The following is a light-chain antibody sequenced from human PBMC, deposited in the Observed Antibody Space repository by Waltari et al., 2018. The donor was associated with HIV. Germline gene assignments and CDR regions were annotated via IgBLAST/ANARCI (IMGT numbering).Light chain of an antibody. V-gene: IGLV1-44*01. CDR1: SSNIGRYT. CDR3: ATWDGSLNAWV. Sequence: QSLVTQPTSASGTPGRRVTISCSGSSSNIGRYTLNGYQQVPGTAPKLLIVSNNQRPSGVPDRFSGSKSGTSASLAISGLQSEDEADYYCATWDGSLNAWVFGGGTKLTVL. J-gene: IGLJ3*02. CDR2: SNN.